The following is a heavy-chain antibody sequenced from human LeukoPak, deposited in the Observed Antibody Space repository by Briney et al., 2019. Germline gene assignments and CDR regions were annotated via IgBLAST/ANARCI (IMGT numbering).Heavy chain of an antibody. CDR2: IIPIFGPA. J-gene: IGHJ6*03. D-gene: IGHD4-23*01. V-gene: IGHV1-69*05. Sequence: SVKVSCKASGGTFSSYAISWVRQAPGQGLEWMGRIIPIFGPANYPQNFQGRVTISTDKSTTTVYMELSSLRFDDPAVYYCARDDRLWGGNPNMDVWGKGTTVTVS. CDR3: ARDDRLWGGNPNMDV. CDR1: GGTFSSYA.